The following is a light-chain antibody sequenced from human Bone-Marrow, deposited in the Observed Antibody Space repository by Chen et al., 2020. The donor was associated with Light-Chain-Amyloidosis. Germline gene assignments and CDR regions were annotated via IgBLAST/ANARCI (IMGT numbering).Light chain of an antibody. V-gene: IGKV4-1*01. CDR3: QQYYSSPWT. J-gene: IGKJ1*01. Sequence: DIVMTQSPDSLAVSLGERATINCKSSQNVLYSSNNKNYLAWYQQRPGQPPKLLIYWTSTREFGVPDRFRGSGSGTDFTLTISSLQDEDVAVYYCQQYYSSPWTFGQGTRVEIK. CDR2: WTS. CDR1: QNVLYSSNNKNY.